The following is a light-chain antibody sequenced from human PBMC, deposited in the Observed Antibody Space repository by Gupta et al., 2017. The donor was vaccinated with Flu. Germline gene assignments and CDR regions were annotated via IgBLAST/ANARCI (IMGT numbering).Light chain of an antibody. Sequence: SPGQTARITCSGDAVPKQYSYWYQHKRGQAPVLLIYKDTERPSGVPERFSASTSGSTVTLTITGVQAEDEGDYYCQSADSTAWVFGGGTRLTVL. CDR2: KDT. V-gene: IGLV3-25*03. J-gene: IGLJ3*02. CDR1: AVPKQY. CDR3: QSADSTAWV.